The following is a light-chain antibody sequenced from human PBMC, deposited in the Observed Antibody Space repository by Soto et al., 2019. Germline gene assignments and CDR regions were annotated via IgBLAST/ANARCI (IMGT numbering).Light chain of an antibody. CDR2: EVS. Sequence: QSALAQPASVSGSPGQSITISCTGTSSDVGGYNYVSWYQQHPGKAPKLIIYEVSNRPSGVSNRFSGSKSGNTASLTISGLQAEDEADYYCSSYTRSNTYVFGTGTKVTAL. CDR1: SSDVGGYNY. J-gene: IGLJ1*01. CDR3: SSYTRSNTYV. V-gene: IGLV2-14*01.